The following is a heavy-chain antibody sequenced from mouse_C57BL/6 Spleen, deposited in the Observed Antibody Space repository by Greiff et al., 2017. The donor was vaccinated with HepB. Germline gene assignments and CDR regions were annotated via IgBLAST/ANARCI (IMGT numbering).Heavy chain of an antibody. CDR1: GYTFTSYW. CDR2: IDPSDSET. J-gene: IGHJ2*01. D-gene: IGHD1-1*01. V-gene: IGHV1-52*01. Sequence: VQLQQPGAELVRPGSSVKLSCKASGYTFTSYWMHWVKQRPIQGLEWIGNIDPSDSETHYNQKFKDKATLTVDKSSSTAYMQLSSLTSEDSAVYYCARSRMGYGSSYYFDYWGQGTTLTVSS. CDR3: ARSRMGYGSSYYFDY.